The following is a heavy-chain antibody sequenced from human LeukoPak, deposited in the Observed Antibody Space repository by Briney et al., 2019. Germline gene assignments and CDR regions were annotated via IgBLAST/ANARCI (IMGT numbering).Heavy chain of an antibody. D-gene: IGHD3-10*01. CDR2: ISAYNGNT. J-gene: IGHJ4*02. Sequence: GESLKISCKGSGYSFTSYGISWVRQAPGQGLEWMGWISAYNGNTNYAQKLQGRVTMTTDTSTSTAYMELRSLRSDDTAVYYCARHHYYGSGSYYNSWGQGTLVTVSS. CDR3: ARHHYYGSGSYYNS. V-gene: IGHV1-18*01. CDR1: GYSFTSYG.